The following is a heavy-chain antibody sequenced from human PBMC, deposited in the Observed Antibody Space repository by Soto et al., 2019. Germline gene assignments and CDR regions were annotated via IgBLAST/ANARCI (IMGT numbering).Heavy chain of an antibody. CDR3: AKHLAQNFDY. V-gene: IGHV3-23*01. CDR2: ISSGSVSST. J-gene: IGHJ4*02. CDR1: GLTFSSQA. Sequence: GGSLRLSCVVSGLTFSSQAMSWVRQAPGKGLEWVSTISSGSVSSTNYAGSVKGRFTISRDNSKNTLYLQMDSLRAEDTAVYYCAKHLAQNFDYWGQGTLVTVYS.